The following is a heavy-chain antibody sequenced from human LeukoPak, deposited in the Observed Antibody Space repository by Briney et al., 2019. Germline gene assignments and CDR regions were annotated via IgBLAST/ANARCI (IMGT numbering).Heavy chain of an antibody. CDR2: FDPEDGET. Sequence: ASVKVSCKVSGYTLTELSMHWVRQAPGKGLEWMGGFDPEDGETIYAQKFQGRVTMTEDTSTDTAYMELSSLGSEDTAVYYCAKFTRGKVVGAFDIWGQGTMVTVSS. CDR3: AKFTRGKVVGAFDI. CDR1: GYTLTELS. D-gene: IGHD2-21*01. J-gene: IGHJ3*02. V-gene: IGHV1-24*01.